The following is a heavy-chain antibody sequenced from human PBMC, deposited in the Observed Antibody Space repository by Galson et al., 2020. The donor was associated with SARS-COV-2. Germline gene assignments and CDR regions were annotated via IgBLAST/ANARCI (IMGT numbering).Heavy chain of an antibody. V-gene: IGHV2-5*02. CDR1: GFSLTTSGVG. D-gene: IGHD2-21*01. CDR3: AHRRSDCDVGGDDGDWYVSVFDG. CDR2: IYWDDDE. J-gene: IGHJ3*01. Sequence: SGPTLVKPTQTLTLTCTFSGFSLTTSGVGVGWIRQPPGKALEWLAIIYWDDDERYSPSLKSRLTLTKDNSKNQVVLTMPNMAPVDTATYFCAHRRSDCDVGGDDGDWYVSVFDGWGQGTMVTVSS.